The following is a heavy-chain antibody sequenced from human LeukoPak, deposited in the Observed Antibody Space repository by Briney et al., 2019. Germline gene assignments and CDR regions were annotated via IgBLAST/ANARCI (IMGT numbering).Heavy chain of an antibody. J-gene: IGHJ6*02. Sequence: ASVKVSCKASGGTFSSYAISWVRQAPGQGLEWMGGIIPIFGTANYAQKFQGRVTITADESTSTAYMELSSLRSEDTAVYYCARDLADYTLVGATTRYYYYGMDVWGQGTTVTVSS. V-gene: IGHV1-69*13. CDR3: ARDLADYTLVGATTRYYYYGMDV. D-gene: IGHD1-26*01. CDR1: GGTFSSYA. CDR2: IIPIFGTA.